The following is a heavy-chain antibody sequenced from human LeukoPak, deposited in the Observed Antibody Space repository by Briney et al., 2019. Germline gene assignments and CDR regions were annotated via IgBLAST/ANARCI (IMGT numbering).Heavy chain of an antibody. Sequence: GGSLRLSCAASGFTFSSYAMSWVRQAPGKGLEWVSAISGSGGSTYYADSVKGRFTISRDNSKNTLYLQMNSLRAEDTAVYYCANSLYVPSSYYYMDVWGKGTTVTVSS. CDR3: ANSLYVPSSYYYMDV. D-gene: IGHD5/OR15-5a*01. J-gene: IGHJ6*03. CDR1: GFTFSSYA. CDR2: ISGSGGST. V-gene: IGHV3-23*01.